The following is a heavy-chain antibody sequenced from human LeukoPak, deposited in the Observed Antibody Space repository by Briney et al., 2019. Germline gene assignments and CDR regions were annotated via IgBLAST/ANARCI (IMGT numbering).Heavy chain of an antibody. J-gene: IGHJ4*02. CDR3: ARGNDRGRLLDY. CDR2: IFYSGRN. Sequence: SETLSLTCTVSGGSISTNYWSWIRQPPGKGLEWIGNIFYSGRNNYNPSLRSRVTMSVDTSKNQFSLSLSSVTAADTAGYYRARGNDRGRLLDYWGQGTLVTVSS. V-gene: IGHV4-59*01. D-gene: IGHD3-16*01. CDR1: GGSISTNY.